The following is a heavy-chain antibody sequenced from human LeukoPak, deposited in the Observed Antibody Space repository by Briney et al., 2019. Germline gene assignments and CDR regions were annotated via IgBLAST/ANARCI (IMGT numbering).Heavy chain of an antibody. CDR1: GASVSSYY. D-gene: IGHD1-14*01. Sequence: SETLSLTCTVSGASVSSYYWSWIRQPAGKGLEWIGRVYIGGCTNYNPSLKSRVTMSVDTSKNQFSLKLSSVTAADTAVYYCARDHQPFDYWGQGTLVTVSS. J-gene: IGHJ4*02. CDR2: VYIGGCT. CDR3: ARDHQPFDY. V-gene: IGHV4-4*07.